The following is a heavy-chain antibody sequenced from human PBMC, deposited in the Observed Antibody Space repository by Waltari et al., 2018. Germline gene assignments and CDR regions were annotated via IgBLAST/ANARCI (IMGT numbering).Heavy chain of an antibody. J-gene: IGHJ4*02. CDR1: GFTFSSYS. D-gene: IGHD6-13*01. CDR3: ARSEANSSRPY. Sequence: EVQLVESGGGLVQPGGSLRLSCAASGFTFSSYSLHWVRQAPGKGLEWVSYISSSSSTIYYADSVKGRFTISRDNAKNSLYLQMNSLRAEDTAVYYCARSEANSSRPYWGQGTLVTVSS. CDR2: ISSSSSTI. V-gene: IGHV3-48*01.